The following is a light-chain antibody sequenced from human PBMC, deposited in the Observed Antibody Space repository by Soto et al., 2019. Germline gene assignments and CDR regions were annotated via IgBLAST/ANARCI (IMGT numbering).Light chain of an antibody. CDR1: QSFRGL. V-gene: IGKV3D-15*01. CDR3: QQYNNWPPFT. J-gene: IGKJ3*01. CDR2: DAY. Sequence: EVVLTQSPVTLSLSPGERATLSCRASQSFRGLLAWYQQKPGQAPRLLIYDAYNRATGIPPRFSDSGSGTEFTLTISSLQSEDFAVYYCQQYNNWPPFTFGPGTKVDIK.